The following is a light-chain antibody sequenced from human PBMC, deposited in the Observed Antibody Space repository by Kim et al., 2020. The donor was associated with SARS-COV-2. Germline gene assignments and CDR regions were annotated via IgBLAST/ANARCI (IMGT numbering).Light chain of an antibody. CDR1: SLRSYY. J-gene: IGLJ3*02. CDR3: NSRDSSGNHLNWV. Sequence: GQTVRITCQGDSLRSYYASWYQQKPGQATVLVIYGKNNRPSGIPDRFSGSSSGNTASLTITGAQAEDEADYYCNSRDSSGNHLNWVFGGGTQLTVL. V-gene: IGLV3-19*01. CDR2: GKN.